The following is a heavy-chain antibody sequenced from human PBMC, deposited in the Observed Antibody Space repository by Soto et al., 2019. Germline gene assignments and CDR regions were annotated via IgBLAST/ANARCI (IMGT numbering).Heavy chain of an antibody. V-gene: IGHV3-66*01. CDR2: IYSGGST. Sequence: EVQLVESGGGLVQPGGSLRLSCAASGFTVSSNYMSWVRQAPGKGLEWVSVIYSGGSTYYADSVKGRFTISRDNSKNTLYLQMNSLRAEDTAVYYCASTTLPRYDFWSGYSIYWGQGTLVTVSS. J-gene: IGHJ4*02. D-gene: IGHD3-3*01. CDR1: GFTVSSNY. CDR3: ASTTLPRYDFWSGYSIY.